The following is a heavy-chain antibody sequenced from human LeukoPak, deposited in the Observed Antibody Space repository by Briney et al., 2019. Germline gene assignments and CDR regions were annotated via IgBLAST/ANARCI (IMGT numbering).Heavy chain of an antibody. CDR1: GGTFSSYA. Sequence: EASVKVSCKASGGTFSSYAISWVRQAPGQGLEWMGGIIPIFGTANYAQKFQGRVTITADESTSTAYMELSSLRSEDTAVYYCATLLPPIAVAGPRIRRGDAFDIWGQGTMVTVSS. CDR2: IIPIFGTA. CDR3: ATLLPPIAVAGPRIRRGDAFDI. V-gene: IGHV1-69*13. J-gene: IGHJ3*02. D-gene: IGHD6-19*01.